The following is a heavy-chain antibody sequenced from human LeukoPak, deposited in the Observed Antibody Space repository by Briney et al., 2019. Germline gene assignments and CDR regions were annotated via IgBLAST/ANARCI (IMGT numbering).Heavy chain of an antibody. CDR2: FDPEDGET. V-gene: IGHV1-24*01. D-gene: IGHD6-19*01. Sequence: ASVKVSCKVSGYTLTELSMHWVRQAPGKGLEWMGGFDPEDGETIYAQKFQGRVTMTEDTSTDTAYMELSSLRSEDTAVYYCATDREGQWLLDYWGQGTLVTVSS. CDR1: GYTLTELS. J-gene: IGHJ4*02. CDR3: ATDREGQWLLDY.